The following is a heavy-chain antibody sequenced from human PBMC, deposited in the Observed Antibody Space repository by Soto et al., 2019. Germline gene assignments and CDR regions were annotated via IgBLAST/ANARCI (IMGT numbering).Heavy chain of an antibody. Sequence: PSETLSLTCTVSGGSISSYYWSWIRQPPGKGLEWIGYIYYSGSTNYNPSLKSRVTISVDTSKNQFSLKLSSVTAADTAVYYCARVIRDYGDPDLDYWGQGTLVTVSS. CDR2: IYYSGST. J-gene: IGHJ4*02. D-gene: IGHD4-17*01. CDR1: GGSISSYY. CDR3: ARVIRDYGDPDLDY. V-gene: IGHV4-59*12.